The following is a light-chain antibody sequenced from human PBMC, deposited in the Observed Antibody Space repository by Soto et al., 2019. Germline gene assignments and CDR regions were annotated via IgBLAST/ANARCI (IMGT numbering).Light chain of an antibody. CDR3: SSYAGSSNV. J-gene: IGLJ1*01. V-gene: IGLV2-14*02. CDR2: EGS. CDR1: SSDVGSYNL. Sequence: QSVLAQPASVSGSPGQSITISCTGTSSDVGSYNLVSWYQQHPGKAPKLMIYEGSKRPSGVSNRFSGSKSGNTASLTVSGLQAEDEADYYCSSYAGSSNVFXTGTKVTVL.